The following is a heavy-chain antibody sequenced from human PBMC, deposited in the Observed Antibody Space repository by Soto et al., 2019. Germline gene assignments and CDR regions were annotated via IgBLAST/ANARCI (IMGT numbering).Heavy chain of an antibody. Sequence: PSETLSLTCTVSGGSISSYYWSWIRQPPGKGLEWIGYIYYSGSTNYNPSLKSRVTISVDTSKNQFSLKLSSVTAADTAVYYCARTPNKVDFDYWGQGTLVTVSS. D-gene: IGHD2-15*01. CDR1: GGSISSYY. V-gene: IGHV4-59*01. CDR2: IYYSGST. J-gene: IGHJ4*02. CDR3: ARTPNKVDFDY.